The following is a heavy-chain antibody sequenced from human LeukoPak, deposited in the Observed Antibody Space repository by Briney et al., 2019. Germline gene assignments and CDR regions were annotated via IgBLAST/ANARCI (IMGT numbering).Heavy chain of an antibody. CDR2: INTDGTVT. D-gene: IGHD6-19*01. J-gene: IGHJ5*02. V-gene: IGHV3-74*01. Sequence: AGGSLRLSCAASGFTFSKYWMPWVRQAPGKGLESVSRINTDGTVTTYADSVKGRFTVSRDNADNTMFLQMNSVRDEDTAVYYCATKQWLAPPPGSWGQGTPVTVSS. CDR1: GFTFSKYW. CDR3: ATKQWLAPPPGS.